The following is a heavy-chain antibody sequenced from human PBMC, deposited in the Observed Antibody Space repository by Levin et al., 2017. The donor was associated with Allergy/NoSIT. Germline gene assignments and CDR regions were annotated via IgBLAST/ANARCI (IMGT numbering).Heavy chain of an antibody. CDR2: INHRGST. CDR3: ARGQTGNGYFDL. Sequence: SETLSLTCAVYGESFSGYYWTWIRQPPGKGLEGIGEINHRGSTNYYPSLKSRVTMSVDTSKNQFSLKLSSVTAADTAVYYCARGQTGNGYFDLWGRGTLVTVSS. J-gene: IGHJ2*01. V-gene: IGHV4-34*01. D-gene: IGHD7-27*01. CDR1: GESFSGYY.